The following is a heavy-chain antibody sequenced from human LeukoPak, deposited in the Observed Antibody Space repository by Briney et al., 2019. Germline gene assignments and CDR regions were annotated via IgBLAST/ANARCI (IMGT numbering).Heavy chain of an antibody. D-gene: IGHD3-22*01. J-gene: IGHJ3*02. CDR3: ARAMIVGIRAFDI. V-gene: IGHV3-21*01. Sequence: GGSLRLSCAASGFTFSSYSMNWVRQAPGKGLEWVSSISSSSSYIYYADSVKGRFTISRDNAKNSLYLQMNSLRAEDTAVYYCARAMIVGIRAFDIWGQGTMVTVSS. CDR1: GFTFSSYS. CDR2: ISSSSSYI.